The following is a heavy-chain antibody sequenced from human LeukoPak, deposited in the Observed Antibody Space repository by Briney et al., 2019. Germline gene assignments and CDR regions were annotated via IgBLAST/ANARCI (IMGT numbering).Heavy chain of an antibody. CDR2: INPSGGST. CDR1: GYTFTSYY. D-gene: IGHD2-2*01. Sequence: ASVKVSCKASGYTFTSYYMHWARQAPGQGLEWMGIINPSGGSTSYAQKFQGRVTMTRDTSTSTVYMELSSLRSEDTAVYYCARGGLGHCSSTSCQMRGMFAFDIWGQGTMVTVSS. V-gene: IGHV1-46*03. CDR3: ARGGLGHCSSTSCQMRGMFAFDI. J-gene: IGHJ3*02.